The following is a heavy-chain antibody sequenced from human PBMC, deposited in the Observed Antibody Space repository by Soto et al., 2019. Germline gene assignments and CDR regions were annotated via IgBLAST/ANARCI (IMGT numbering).Heavy chain of an antibody. Sequence: PGGSLRLSCAASGFTFSSYWMSWVRQAPGKGLEGVANIKQDGSEKYYVDSVKGRFTISRDNAKISLYLQMRSLRAEDTAVYYCARCLSGGSYYGGSAFDIWGQGTMVTVSS. V-gene: IGHV3-7*03. CDR1: GFTFSSYW. CDR2: IKQDGSEK. CDR3: ARCLSGGSYYGGSAFDI. J-gene: IGHJ3*02. D-gene: IGHD1-26*01.